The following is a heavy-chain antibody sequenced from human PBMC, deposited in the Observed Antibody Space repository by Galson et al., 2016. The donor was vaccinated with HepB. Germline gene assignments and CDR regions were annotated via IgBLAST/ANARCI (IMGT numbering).Heavy chain of an antibody. CDR3: ARDPGYITAAPFFDY. V-gene: IGHV3-23*01. Sequence: SLRLSCAASGFTFSTYVMSWVRQAPGKGLEWVSGISGDGHSTYYADSVKGRFTISRDNSKNTLYLQMNSLRVEDTALYYCARDPGYITAAPFFDYWGQGTLVTVSS. CDR2: ISGDGHST. D-gene: IGHD5-24*01. CDR1: GFTFSTYV. J-gene: IGHJ4*02.